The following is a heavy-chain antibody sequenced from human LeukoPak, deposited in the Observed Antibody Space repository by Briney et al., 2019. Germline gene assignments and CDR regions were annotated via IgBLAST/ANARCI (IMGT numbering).Heavy chain of an antibody. J-gene: IGHJ6*02. Sequence: GGSLRLSCAASGFTVSSNYMNWVRQAPGKGLEWVSVIYSGGSTYYADSVKGRFTIARDNSKNTLTLEMSSLRAEDTAVYYCARGLSWSGYYNYMGMDVWGQGTTVTVSS. D-gene: IGHD3-3*01. CDR2: IYSGGST. CDR3: ARGLSWSGYYNYMGMDV. V-gene: IGHV3-53*01. CDR1: GFTVSSNY.